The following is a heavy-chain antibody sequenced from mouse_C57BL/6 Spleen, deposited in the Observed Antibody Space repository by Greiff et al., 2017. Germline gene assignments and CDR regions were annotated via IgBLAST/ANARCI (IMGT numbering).Heavy chain of an antibody. CDR1: GYSITSGYY. V-gene: IGHV3-6*01. D-gene: IGHD2-4*01. Sequence: EVQLQQSGPGLVKPSQSLSLTCSVTGYSITSGYYWNWIRQFPGNKLEWMGYISYDGSNNYNPSLKNRISITRDTSKNQFFLKLNSVTTEDTATYYCARGGSYYDYDYAMDYWGQGTSVTVSS. J-gene: IGHJ4*01. CDR3: ARGGSYYDYDYAMDY. CDR2: ISYDGSN.